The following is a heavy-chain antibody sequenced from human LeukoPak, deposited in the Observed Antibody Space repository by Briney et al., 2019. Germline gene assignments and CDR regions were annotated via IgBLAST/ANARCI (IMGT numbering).Heavy chain of an antibody. CDR3: GRGGRAYYDNRGYPGDY. CDR1: GFTFSSYA. V-gene: IGHV3-21*01. CDR2: ISSSSSYI. Sequence: PGGSLRLSCAASGFTFSSYAMNWVRQAPGKGLECVASISSSSSYISYADSVKGRFTTSRDNAKNSLFLQMNSLRDEDTAVCYCGRGGRAYYDNRGYPGDYWGQGTLVTVSS. J-gene: IGHJ4*02. D-gene: IGHD3-22*01.